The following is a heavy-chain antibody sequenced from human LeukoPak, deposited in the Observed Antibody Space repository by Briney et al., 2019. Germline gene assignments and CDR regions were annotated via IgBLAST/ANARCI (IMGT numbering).Heavy chain of an antibody. D-gene: IGHD2-21*02. CDR2: MYYSGAT. CDR3: ARDVPDCKDFRCFRGWFDP. Sequence: SETLSLTCSVSGGSIHSNNYYWGWIRQPPGKGLEWIGSMYYSGATYINPSLKSRVTISLDTSKNEFSLKMRSVTAADTAINYCARDVPDCKDFRCFRGWFDPWGQGTLVTVSS. V-gene: IGHV4-39*07. J-gene: IGHJ5*02. CDR1: GGSIHSNNYY.